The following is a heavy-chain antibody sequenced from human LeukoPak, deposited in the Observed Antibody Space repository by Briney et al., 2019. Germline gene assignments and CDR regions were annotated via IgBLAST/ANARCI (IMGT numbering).Heavy chain of an antibody. CDR1: GYTFTSYD. CDR3: ARVIAAAFNNWFDP. J-gene: IGHJ5*02. D-gene: IGHD6-13*01. Sequence: GASVKVSFKASGYTFTSYDINWVRQATGQGLEWMGWMNPNSGNTGYAQKFQGRVTMTRNTTISTAYMELSSLRSEDTAVYYCARVIAAAFNNWFDPWGQGTLVTVSS. V-gene: IGHV1-8*01. CDR2: MNPNSGNT.